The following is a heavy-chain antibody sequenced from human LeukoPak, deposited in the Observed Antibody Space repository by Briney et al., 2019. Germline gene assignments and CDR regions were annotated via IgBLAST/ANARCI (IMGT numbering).Heavy chain of an antibody. CDR2: ISAYNGNT. CDR1: GYTFTSYG. D-gene: IGHD3-16*02. CDR3: ARDLGTFGGVIVGY. V-gene: IGHV1-18*01. J-gene: IGHJ4*02. Sequence: GVSVKVSCKASGYTFTSYGISWVRQAPGQGLEWMGWISAYNGNTNYAQKLQGRVTMTTDTSTSTAYMELRSLRSDDTAVYYCARDLGTFGGVIVGYWGQGTLVTVSS.